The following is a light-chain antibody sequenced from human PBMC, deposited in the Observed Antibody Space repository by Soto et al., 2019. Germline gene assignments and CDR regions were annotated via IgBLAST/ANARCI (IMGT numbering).Light chain of an antibody. CDR1: QGITKY. V-gene: IGKV1-39*01. CDR2: AAS. Sequence: DIQMTQSPSSLSASVGDRVTITCRASQGITKYLNWYQQKLGQAPRLLIYAASTLESGVPSRFSGSGSETDLTLSITSLQPEDFATYYCQQGHTFPWTFGQGTKV. CDR3: QQGHTFPWT. J-gene: IGKJ1*01.